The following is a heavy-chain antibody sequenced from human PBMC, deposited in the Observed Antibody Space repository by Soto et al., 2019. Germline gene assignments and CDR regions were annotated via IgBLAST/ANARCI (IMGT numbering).Heavy chain of an antibody. CDR2: INPSGGST. Sequence: VKVSCKASGYIFTNHYIHWVRQAPGQGLEWMGIINPSGGSTNYLQKFQGRITMTRDTSTSTVYMELSSLRSEDTAVYFCARADYYDSSGFYYECWGQGSLVTVSS. CDR1: GYIFTNHY. D-gene: IGHD3-22*01. V-gene: IGHV1-46*01. CDR3: ARADYYDSSGFYYEC. J-gene: IGHJ4*02.